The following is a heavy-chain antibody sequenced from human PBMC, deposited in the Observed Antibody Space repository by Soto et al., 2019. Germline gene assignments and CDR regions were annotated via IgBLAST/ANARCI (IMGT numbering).Heavy chain of an antibody. CDR2: ISGSGSGT. V-gene: IGHV3-23*01. Sequence: GGSMRLSCAASGFTFSSYAMSWVRQDPGKGLEWVSAISGSGSGTYYADSVKGRFTISRDNSKNTLYLQMHSLRAEDTAVYYCARDRRDSVVVPANFYYYYGMDVWGQGTTVTVSS. CDR1: GFTFSSYA. D-gene: IGHD2-2*01. J-gene: IGHJ6*02. CDR3: ARDRRDSVVVPANFYYYYGMDV.